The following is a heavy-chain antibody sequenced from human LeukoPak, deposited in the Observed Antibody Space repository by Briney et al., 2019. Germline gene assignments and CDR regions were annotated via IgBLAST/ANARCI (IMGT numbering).Heavy chain of an antibody. CDR2: SNSDGSST. CDR1: GFTFRTYW. CDR3: TRSPSLGGSYWGFDY. D-gene: IGHD1-26*01. J-gene: IGHJ4*02. Sequence: GGPLRLSCSASGFTFRTYWTHWVRQAPGKGLVWVSRSNSDGSSTISADSVKGRFTISRDNAKYTLYLQMSSLRADDTAVYYCTRSPSLGGSYWGFDYWGQGTLLTVPS. V-gene: IGHV3-74*01.